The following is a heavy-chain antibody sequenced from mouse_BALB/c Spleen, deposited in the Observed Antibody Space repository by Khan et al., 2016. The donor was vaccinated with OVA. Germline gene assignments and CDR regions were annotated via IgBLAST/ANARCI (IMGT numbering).Heavy chain of an antibody. Sequence: EVQLQQSGPGLVKPSQSLSLTCSITGYFITSGYYWNWIRQFPGNKLEWMGYITYDGSTNYNPSLKNRISITRDTSENQFFLTLNSVTTEDTATSYCTRYEKYYGYLAYWGQGTLVTVSA. J-gene: IGHJ3*01. CDR2: ITYDGST. D-gene: IGHD1-2*01. CDR1: GYFITSGYY. CDR3: TRYEKYYGYLAY. V-gene: IGHV3-6*02.